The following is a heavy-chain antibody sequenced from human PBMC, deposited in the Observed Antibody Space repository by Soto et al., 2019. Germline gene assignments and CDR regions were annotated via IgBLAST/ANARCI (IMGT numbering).Heavy chain of an antibody. CDR3: AAGDSSDTGDH. CDR2: TTAIIGTR. J-gene: IGHJ4*02. D-gene: IGHD5-18*01. CDR1: GDTLSHYG. V-gene: IGHV1-69*01. Sequence: QVQMVQSGAEVKKPGSSVKVSCKASGDTLSHYGVSWVRQVPGKGLAWMGGTTAIIGTRDYVQKFQGRMTITSDESTTTSYMELNILTSDDTAVYYCAAGDSSDTGDHWGQGTLVTVSS.